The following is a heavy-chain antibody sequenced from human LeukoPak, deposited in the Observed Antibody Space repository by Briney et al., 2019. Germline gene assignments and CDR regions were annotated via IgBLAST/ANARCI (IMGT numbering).Heavy chain of an antibody. V-gene: IGHV3-64D*06. D-gene: IGHD3-10*01. Sequence: GESLRLSCAATGFILSDVWMGWVRQAPGKGLEYVSAISSNGGSTYYADSVKGRFTISRDNSKNTLYLQMSSLRAEDTAVYYCVKDCYYGSGSYYKYWGQGTLVTVSS. CDR2: ISSNGGST. CDR1: GFILSDVW. CDR3: VKDCYYGSGSYYKY. J-gene: IGHJ4*02.